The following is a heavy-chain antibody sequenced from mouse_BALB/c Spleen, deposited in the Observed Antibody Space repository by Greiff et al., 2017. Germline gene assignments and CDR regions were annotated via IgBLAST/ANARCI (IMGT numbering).Heavy chain of an antibody. V-gene: IGHV1-18*01. CDR2: INPNNGGT. J-gene: IGHJ1*01. Sequence: EVQLQQSGPELVKPGASVKIPCKASGYTFTDYNMDWVKQSHGKSLEWIGDINPNNGGTIYNQKFKGKATLTVDKSSSTAYMELRSLTSEDTAVYYCARAANYYGSSLLDVWGAGTTVTVSS. CDR3: ARAANYYGSSLLDV. CDR1: GYTFTDYN. D-gene: IGHD1-1*01.